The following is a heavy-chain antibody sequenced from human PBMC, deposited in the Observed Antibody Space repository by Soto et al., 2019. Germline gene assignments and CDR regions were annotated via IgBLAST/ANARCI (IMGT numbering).Heavy chain of an antibody. J-gene: IGHJ5*02. CDR2: IYYSGST. CDR1: GGSINSSSYF. V-gene: IGHV4-39*01. Sequence: SETLSLTCIVSGGSINSSSYFWVWVRQPPGKGLEWIGSIYYSGSTYYNPSLRSRVTISVDTSKNQFSLKLSSVTAADTAVFYCARHYSSGSRNWFDPWGQGTLVTVSS. D-gene: IGHD6-19*01. CDR3: ARHYSSGSRNWFDP.